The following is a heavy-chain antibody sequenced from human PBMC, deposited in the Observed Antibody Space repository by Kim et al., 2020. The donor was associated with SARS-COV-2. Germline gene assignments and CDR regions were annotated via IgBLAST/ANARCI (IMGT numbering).Heavy chain of an antibody. Sequence: GGSLRLSCAASGFTFNSYEMNWVRQAPGKGLECMSYIGGSGGDIYYADSVKGRFTISRDNAKNSLYLQMNSLRAEDTALYYCARAIYCSSSNGAYGADYWGQGTPVTVPS. D-gene: IGHD2-2*01. CDR1: GFTFNSYE. CDR3: ARAIYCSSSNGAYGADY. V-gene: IGHV3-48*03. CDR2: IGGSGGDI. J-gene: IGHJ4*02.